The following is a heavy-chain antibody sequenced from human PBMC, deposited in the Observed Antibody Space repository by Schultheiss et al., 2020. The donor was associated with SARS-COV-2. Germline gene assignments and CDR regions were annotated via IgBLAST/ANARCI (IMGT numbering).Heavy chain of an antibody. D-gene: IGHD3-22*01. CDR3: ASPLGSYYKDY. CDR1: GFSFSYHE. J-gene: IGHJ4*02. Sequence: GGSLRLSCAASGFSFSYHEMNWVRQAPGKGLEWVSYISSSGSDTYYADSVKGRFTISRDNAKNSLYLQMNSLRAEDTAVYYCASPLGSYYKDYWGQGTLVTVSS. V-gene: IGHV3-48*03. CDR2: ISSSGSDT.